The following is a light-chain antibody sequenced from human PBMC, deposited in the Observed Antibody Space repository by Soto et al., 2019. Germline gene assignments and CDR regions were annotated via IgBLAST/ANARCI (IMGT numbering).Light chain of an antibody. V-gene: IGLV2-23*01. CDR1: SSDVGSYNF. J-gene: IGLJ1*01. CDR3: FSYAGSNYV. CDR2: EGT. Sequence: QAARTHPASVSGSPGHAITISCTGTSSDVGSYNFVSWYQQYPGKVPKLMIYEGTKRPSGVSNRFSGSKSGNTASLTISGLQAEDEDDYYCFSYAGSNYVFGTGTKVTV.